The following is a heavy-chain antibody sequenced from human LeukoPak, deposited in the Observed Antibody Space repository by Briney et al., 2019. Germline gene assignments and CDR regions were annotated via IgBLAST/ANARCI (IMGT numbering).Heavy chain of an antibody. J-gene: IGHJ2*01. Sequence: SVNVSCKASGGTFSSYAISWVRQAPGKGLEWMGGIIPIFGTANYAQKFQGRVTITADKSTSTAYMELSSLRSEDTAVYYCARRGSYYTDWYFDLWGRGTLVTVSS. CDR3: ARRGSYYTDWYFDL. CDR2: IIPIFGTA. CDR1: GGTFSSYA. D-gene: IGHD3-10*01. V-gene: IGHV1-69*06.